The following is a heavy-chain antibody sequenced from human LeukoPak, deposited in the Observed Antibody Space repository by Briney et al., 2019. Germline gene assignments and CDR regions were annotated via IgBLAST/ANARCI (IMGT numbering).Heavy chain of an antibody. CDR2: ISGSGGNT. CDR1: GFSFSSYA. D-gene: IGHD4/OR15-4a*01. CDR3: AREVPSLDY. J-gene: IGHJ4*02. Sequence: GGSLRLSCAASGFSFSSYAMTWVRQAPGKGLEWVSVISGSGGNTYSADSVKGRFTISRDNSKNTLYLQMNSLRVEDMAVYYCAREVPSLDYWGQGTLVTVSS. V-gene: IGHV3-23*01.